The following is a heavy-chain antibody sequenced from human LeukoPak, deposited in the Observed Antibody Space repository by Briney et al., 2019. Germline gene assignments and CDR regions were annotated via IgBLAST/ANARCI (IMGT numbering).Heavy chain of an antibody. D-gene: IGHD4-23*01. CDR1: GGSISSYY. CDR3: ARAANRYGGNSAFDP. J-gene: IGHJ5*02. CDR2: IYYSGST. Sequence: SETLSLTCTVSGGSISSYYWSWIRQPPGKGLEWIGYIYYSGSTNYNPSLKSRVTISVDTSKNQFSLKLSSVTAADTAVYYCARAANRYGGNSAFDPWGQGTLVTVSS. V-gene: IGHV4-59*01.